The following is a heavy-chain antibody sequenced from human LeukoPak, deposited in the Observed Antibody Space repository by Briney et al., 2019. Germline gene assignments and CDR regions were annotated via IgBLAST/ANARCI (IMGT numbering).Heavy chain of an antibody. Sequence: ASVKVSCKASGYTFTSYYMHWVRQAPGQGLEWMGIINPSGGSTSYAQKYQGRVTMTRDTSTSTVYMELSSLRSEDTAVYYCVSSGPLRRYYMDVWGKGTAVTVSS. J-gene: IGHJ6*03. CDR1: GYTFTSYY. CDR2: INPSGGST. V-gene: IGHV1-46*01. CDR3: VSSGPLRRYYMDV. D-gene: IGHD2-15*01.